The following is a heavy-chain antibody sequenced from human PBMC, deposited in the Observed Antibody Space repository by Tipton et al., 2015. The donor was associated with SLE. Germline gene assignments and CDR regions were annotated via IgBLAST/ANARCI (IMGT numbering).Heavy chain of an antibody. Sequence: TLSLTCTVSGGSISSVTYYWSWIRQPAGKGLEWIGYIYASGSSTYNPSLKSRVTISIDTSKNQFSLKLSSVTAADTAVYYCAILQPHYYYYGMDVWGKGTTVTVSS. CDR3: AILQPHYYYYGMDV. CDR2: IYASGSS. J-gene: IGHJ6*04. V-gene: IGHV4-61*09. D-gene: IGHD4-11*01. CDR1: GGSISSVTYY.